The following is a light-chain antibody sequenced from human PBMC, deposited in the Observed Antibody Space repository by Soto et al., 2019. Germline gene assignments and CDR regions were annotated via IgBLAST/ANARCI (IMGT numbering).Light chain of an antibody. CDR1: QSVTSDY. J-gene: IGKJ2*01. CDR3: QQYGSSPYT. CDR2: GAS. Sequence: IVLTQSPGTLSLSPGERATLSCRASQSVTSDYLAWYQQKPGQPARLLIYGASNSATAIADRFSGSGSATDFTLTISRVDPEDFAVYYCQQYGSSPYTFGQGTRLDI. V-gene: IGKV3-20*01.